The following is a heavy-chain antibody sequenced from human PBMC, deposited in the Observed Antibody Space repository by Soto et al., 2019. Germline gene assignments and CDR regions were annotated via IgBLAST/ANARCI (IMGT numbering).Heavy chain of an antibody. D-gene: IGHD3-16*01. CDR3: ASCSYVWGDAFDI. CDR1: GFTFSDYY. V-gene: IGHV3-11*01. CDR2: ISSSGSHI. Sequence: QVQLVESGGGLVKPGGSLRLSCAASGFTFSDYYMSWIRQAPGKGLEWDSYISSSGSHIYYADSVKGRFTICRDNAKNSLYLQMNSLRAEDTAVYYCASCSYVWGDAFDIWGQGTMVTVSS. J-gene: IGHJ3*02.